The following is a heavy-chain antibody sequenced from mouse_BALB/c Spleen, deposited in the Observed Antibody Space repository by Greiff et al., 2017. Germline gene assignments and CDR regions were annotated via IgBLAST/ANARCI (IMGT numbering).Heavy chain of an antibody. CDR1: GYSITSYYA. CDR3: ASPYYYGSRDWFAY. V-gene: IGHV3-2*02. J-gene: IGHJ3*01. CDR2: ISYSGST. Sequence: EVKLEESGPGLVKPSQSLSLTCTVTGYSITSYYAWYWIRQFPGNKLEWMGYISYSGSTSYNPSLKSRISITRDTSKNQFFLQLNSVTTEDTATYYCASPYYYGSRDWFAYWGQGTLVTVSA. D-gene: IGHD1-1*01.